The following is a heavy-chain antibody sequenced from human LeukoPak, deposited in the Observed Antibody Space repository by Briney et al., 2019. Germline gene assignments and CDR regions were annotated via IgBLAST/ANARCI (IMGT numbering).Heavy chain of an antibody. D-gene: IGHD2-15*01. V-gene: IGHV3-33*01. CDR2: IWYDGSNK. CDR3: ARAHCSGGSCYGHYYYYYGMDV. CDR1: GFTFSSYG. J-gene: IGHJ6*02. Sequence: GRSLRLSCAASGFTFSSYGMHWVRQAPGKGLEGVAVIWYDGSNKYHADSVKGRFTISRDNSKNTLYLQMTSLRVEDTAVYYCARAHCSGGSCYGHYYYYYGMDVWGQGTTVTVSS.